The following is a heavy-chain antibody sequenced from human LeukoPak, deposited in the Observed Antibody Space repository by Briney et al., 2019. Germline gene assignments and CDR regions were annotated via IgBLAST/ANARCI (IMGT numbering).Heavy chain of an antibody. Sequence: SSETLSLTCTVSGGSISSSGYYWGWIRQPPRKGLEYIGSIFYSGSTYYNPSLKSRVTISVDTSRNQFSLQLSSVTAADTAVYYCARPGSTSGWYYFDFWGRGTLVTVSS. CDR3: ARPGSTSGWYYFDF. J-gene: IGHJ4*02. D-gene: IGHD6-19*01. CDR1: GGSISSSGYY. CDR2: IFYSGST. V-gene: IGHV4-39*01.